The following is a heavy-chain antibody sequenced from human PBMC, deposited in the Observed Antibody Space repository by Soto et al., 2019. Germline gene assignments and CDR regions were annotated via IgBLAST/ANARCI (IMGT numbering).Heavy chain of an antibody. J-gene: IGHJ4*02. Sequence: QVQLVQSGTELKKPGSSVNVSCKASGGTFDSYAITWVRQAPGQGLEWMGGIIPIFKTPKYAQKFQGRVTITADESSSTASMELSSLTSEDTALYYCARRHGYNGAHLDYWGQGTLVTVSS. D-gene: IGHD6-25*01. V-gene: IGHV1-69*01. CDR2: IIPIFKTP. CDR3: ARRHGYNGAHLDY. CDR1: GGTFDSYA.